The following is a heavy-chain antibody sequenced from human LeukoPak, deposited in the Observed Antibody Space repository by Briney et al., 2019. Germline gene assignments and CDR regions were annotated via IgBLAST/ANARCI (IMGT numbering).Heavy chain of an antibody. CDR1: GVSFSDYY. J-gene: IGHJ4*02. Sequence: SETLSLTCAVSGVSFSDYYWSWVRQTPGKGLEWIGEINHSGYTNDSPSLKSRVSLSIDTSRKQFSLNLRSVTVADTGIYYCTRMTAGHDYWGQGTLVTVSS. V-gene: IGHV4-34*01. CDR2: INHSGYT. CDR3: TRMTAGHDY. D-gene: IGHD2-21*02.